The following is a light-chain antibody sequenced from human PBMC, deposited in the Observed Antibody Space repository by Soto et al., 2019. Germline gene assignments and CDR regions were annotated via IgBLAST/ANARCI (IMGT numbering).Light chain of an antibody. V-gene: IGLV2-14*03. J-gene: IGLJ1*01. CDR3: SSFTSSMTNV. Sequence: QSALTQPASVSGSPGESITISCTGTSGDVGGYNSVSWYQHHPGKTPQLILYDVGDRPSGVSYRFSGSKSGNTASLTISGLQAADEADYFCSSFTSSMTNVFGIGTKLTVL. CDR1: SGDVGGYNS. CDR2: DVG.